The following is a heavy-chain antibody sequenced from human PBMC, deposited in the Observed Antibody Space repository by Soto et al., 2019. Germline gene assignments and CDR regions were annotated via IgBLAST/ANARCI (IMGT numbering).Heavy chain of an antibody. Sequence: ASVKVSCKASGGTFSSYAISWVRQAPGQGLEWMGGIIPIFGTANYAQKFQGRVTITADESTSTAYMELSSLRSEDTAVYYCAIGVFFLVPAAPTLNGFYPWGRGTLVTVSS. CDR2: IIPIFGTA. V-gene: IGHV1-69*13. D-gene: IGHD2-2*01. J-gene: IGHJ5*02. CDR3: AIGVFFLVPAAPTLNGFYP. CDR1: GGTFSSYA.